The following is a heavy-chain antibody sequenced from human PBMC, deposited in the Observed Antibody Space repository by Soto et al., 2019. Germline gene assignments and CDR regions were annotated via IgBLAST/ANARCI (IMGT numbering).Heavy chain of an antibody. CDR2: VYWDDDK. CDR3: VHRGPVDETGMGFDF. V-gene: IGHV2-5*02. CDR1: GFSLNSRGVG. D-gene: IGHD3-9*01. J-gene: IGHJ4*02. Sequence: QITLRESGPALVKPTQPLTLTCTFSGFSLNSRGVGVGWVRQPPGKALEWLAIVYWDDDKRYRPSLRSRLSIRKDPPKNQVVLTLTNTDPVYTATYYCVHRGPVDETGMGFDFWGQGALVTVSS.